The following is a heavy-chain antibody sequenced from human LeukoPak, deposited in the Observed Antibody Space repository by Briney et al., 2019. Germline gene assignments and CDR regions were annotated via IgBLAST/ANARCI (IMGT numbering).Heavy chain of an antibody. D-gene: IGHD2-15*01. CDR1: GYTFTGYY. CDR3: ARPTAVAGENAFDI. Sequence: ASVKVSCKASGYTFTGYYMHWVRQAPGQGLEWMGWINPNSGGTNYAQKFQGRVTMTRDTSIRTAYKELSRLRSDDTAVYYWARPTAVAGENAFDIWGQGTMVTVSS. CDR2: INPNSGGT. J-gene: IGHJ3*02. V-gene: IGHV1-2*02.